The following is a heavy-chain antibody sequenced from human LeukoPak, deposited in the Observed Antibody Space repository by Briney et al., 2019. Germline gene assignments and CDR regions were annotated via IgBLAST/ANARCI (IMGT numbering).Heavy chain of an antibody. J-gene: IGHJ4*02. CDR1: GGSISSYY. CDR2: IYYSGST. D-gene: IGHD3-22*01. Sequence: SETLSLTCTVSGGSISSYYWSWIRQPPGKGLEWIGYIYYSGSTNYNPSLKSRVTISVDMSKNQFSLKLSSVTAADTAVYYCARTYYYDSSGYYYPGVYYFDYWGQGTLVTVSS. CDR3: ARTYYYDSSGYYYPGVYYFDY. V-gene: IGHV4-59*01.